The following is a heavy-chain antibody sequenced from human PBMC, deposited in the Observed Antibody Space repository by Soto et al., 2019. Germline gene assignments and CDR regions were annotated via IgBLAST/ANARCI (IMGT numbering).Heavy chain of an antibody. Sequence: SVKGSCQASGGTFSSYAISWVRQAPGQGLEWMGGIIPIFGTANYAQKFQGRVTITADKSINTAFLQWRSLKASDTAMYYCARPDYTQDVWYHTYDIWGQGTMVTVSS. CDR3: ARPDYTQDVWYHTYDI. CDR2: IIPIFGTA. J-gene: IGHJ3*02. V-gene: IGHV1-69*06. CDR1: GGTFSSYA. D-gene: IGHD3-3*01.